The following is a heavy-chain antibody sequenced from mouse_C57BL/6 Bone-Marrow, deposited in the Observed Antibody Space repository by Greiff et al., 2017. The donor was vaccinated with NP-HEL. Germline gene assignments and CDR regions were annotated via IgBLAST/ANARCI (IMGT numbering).Heavy chain of an antibody. CDR3: ARRELRYDMAMDY. J-gene: IGHJ4*01. CDR2: IYPGDGDT. CDR1: GYAFSSSW. V-gene: IGHV1-82*01. Sequence: VQLQQSGPELVKPGASVKISCKASGYAFSSSWMNWVKQRPGKGLEWIGRIYPGDGDTNYNGKFKGKATLTADKSSSTAYMQLSSLTSEDSAVYFCARRELRYDMAMDYWGQGTSVTVSS. D-gene: IGHD1-1*01.